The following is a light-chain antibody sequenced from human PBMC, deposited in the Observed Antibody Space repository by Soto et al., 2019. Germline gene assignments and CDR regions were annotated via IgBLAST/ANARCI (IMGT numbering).Light chain of an antibody. CDR1: QDITNY. Sequence: DIQMTQSPSSLSASVGDRVTITCQASQDITNYLNWYQQKPGKAPKLLIYDASNLEAGVPSRFSGSGSGTDFTFTISSLQPEDVATYYCQHYENLPITFGQGTRLEI. CDR3: QHYENLPIT. CDR2: DAS. J-gene: IGKJ5*01. V-gene: IGKV1-33*01.